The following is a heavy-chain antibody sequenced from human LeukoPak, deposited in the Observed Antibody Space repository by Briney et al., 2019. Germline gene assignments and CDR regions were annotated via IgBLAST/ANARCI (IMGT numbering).Heavy chain of an antibody. CDR3: TKATQWLAFDY. J-gene: IGHJ4*02. CDR2: IYNRGTT. Sequence: SETLSLTCTVSGGSISSHFWSWMRQPPGKGLEWIGNIYNRGTTNYNPSLNSRVTMSVDTSKNQPSLQLTSVTAADTAVYYCTKATQWLAFDYWGRGTLVTVSS. V-gene: IGHV4-59*11. CDR1: GGSISSHF. D-gene: IGHD6-19*01.